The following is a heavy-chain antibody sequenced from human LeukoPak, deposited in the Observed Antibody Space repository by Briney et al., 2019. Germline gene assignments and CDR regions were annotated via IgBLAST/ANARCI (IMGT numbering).Heavy chain of an antibody. J-gene: IGHJ6*03. V-gene: IGHV5-51*01. CDR2: IYPNDSDT. Sequence: GESLKISCKGSGYSFTSYWIGWVRQMPGKGLEWMGIIYPNDSDTRYSPSFQGQVIISADKSISTAYVQWSSLKASDTAMYYCARHGDIVATIPDYYMDVWGKGTTVTVSS. D-gene: IGHD5-12*01. CDR1: GYSFTSYW. CDR3: ARHGDIVATIPDYYMDV.